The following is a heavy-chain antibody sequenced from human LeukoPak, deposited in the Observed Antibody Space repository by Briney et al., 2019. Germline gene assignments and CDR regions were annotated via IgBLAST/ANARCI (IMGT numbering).Heavy chain of an antibody. Sequence: PGGSLRLSCTASGFTFGDYAMSWFRQAPGKGLEWVGFIRSKAYGGTTEYAASVKGRFTISRDDSKSIAYLQMNSLKTEDTAVYYCTSNFGLEDSSGYFRWGQGTLVTVSS. CDR1: GFTFGDYA. V-gene: IGHV3-49*03. CDR3: TSNFGLEDSSGYFR. J-gene: IGHJ4*02. D-gene: IGHD3-22*01. CDR2: IRSKAYGGTT.